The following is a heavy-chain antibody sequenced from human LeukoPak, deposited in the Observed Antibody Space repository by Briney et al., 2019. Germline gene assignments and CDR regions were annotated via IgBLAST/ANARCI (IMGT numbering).Heavy chain of an antibody. V-gene: IGHV2-5*02. Sequence: SGPTLVNPTQTLTLTCTFSGFSLSTSGVGVGWIRQPPGKALEWLALIYWDDDKRYSPSLKSRLTITKDTSKNHVVLTMTNMDPVDTATYYCAHRMDGYNRIPDAFDIWGQGTMVTVSS. CDR2: IYWDDDK. J-gene: IGHJ3*02. CDR1: GFSLSTSGVG. D-gene: IGHD5-24*01. CDR3: AHRMDGYNRIPDAFDI.